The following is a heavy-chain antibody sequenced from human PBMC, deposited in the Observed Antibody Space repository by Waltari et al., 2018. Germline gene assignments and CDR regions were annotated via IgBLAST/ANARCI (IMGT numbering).Heavy chain of an antibody. D-gene: IGHD4-17*01. CDR3: ARGAIRNYYGMDV. J-gene: IGHJ6*02. V-gene: IGHV4-34*01. Sequence: QVQLQQWGAGLLKPSETLSLTCAVYGGSFSGYYWSWIRQPPGKGLEWIGEINHSGRTNYNPSLKSRVTISVDTSKNQFSLKLSSVTAADTAVYYCARGAIRNYYGMDVWGQGTTVTVSS. CDR1: GGSFSGYY. CDR2: INHSGRT.